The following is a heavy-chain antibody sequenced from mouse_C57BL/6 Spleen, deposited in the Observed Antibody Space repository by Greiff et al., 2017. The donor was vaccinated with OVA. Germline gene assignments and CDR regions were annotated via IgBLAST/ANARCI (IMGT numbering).Heavy chain of an antibody. V-gene: IGHV3-6*01. D-gene: IGHD2-3*01. J-gene: IGHJ2*01. Sequence: VQLKESGPGLVKPSQSLSLTCSVTGYSITSGYYWNWIRQFPGNKLEWMGYISYDGSNNYNPSLKNRISITRDTSKNQFFLKLNSVTTEDTATYYSARARDGYYFDYWGQGTTLTVSS. CDR3: ARARDGYYFDY. CDR1: GYSITSGYY. CDR2: ISYDGSN.